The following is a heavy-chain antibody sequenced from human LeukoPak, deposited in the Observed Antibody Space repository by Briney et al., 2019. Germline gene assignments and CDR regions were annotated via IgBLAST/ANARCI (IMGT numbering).Heavy chain of an antibody. CDR3: ARRGIAAAGIDY. CDR1: GGSISSSSYY. J-gene: IGHJ4*02. V-gene: IGHV4-39*01. CDR2: IYYSGST. Sequence: KASETLSLTCTVSGGSISSSSYYWGWIRQPPGKGLEWIGSIYYSGSTYYNPSLKSRVTISVDTSKNQFSLKLSSVTAADTAVYYCARRGIAAAGIDYWGQGTLVTVSS. D-gene: IGHD6-13*01.